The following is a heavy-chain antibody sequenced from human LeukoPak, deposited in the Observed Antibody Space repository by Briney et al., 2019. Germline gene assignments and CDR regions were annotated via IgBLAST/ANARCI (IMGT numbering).Heavy chain of an antibody. CDR2: IYPGDSDT. CDR1: GYSFTSYW. J-gene: IGHJ3*02. Sequence: GESLKISCKGSGYSFTSYWIGWVRQMPGKGLEWMGIIYPGDSDTRYSPSFQGQVTISADKSISTAYLQWSSLKASDTATYYCAGGGSGSYPPDAFDIWGQGTMVTVSS. D-gene: IGHD3-10*01. CDR3: AGGGSGSYPPDAFDI. V-gene: IGHV5-51*01.